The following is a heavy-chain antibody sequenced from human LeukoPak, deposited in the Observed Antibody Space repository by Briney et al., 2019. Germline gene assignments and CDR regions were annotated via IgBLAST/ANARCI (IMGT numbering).Heavy chain of an antibody. D-gene: IGHD5-12*01. CDR3: AKDLDIFPGVYYFDY. CDR1: GFTFSSYA. J-gene: IGHJ4*02. Sequence: GGSLRLSCAASGFTFSSYAMSWVRQAPGKGLEWVSAISGSGGSTYYADSVKGRFTISRDNSKNTLYLQMNSLRAEDTAVYYCAKDLDIFPGVYYFDYWGQGTLVTVSS. V-gene: IGHV3-23*01. CDR2: ISGSGGST.